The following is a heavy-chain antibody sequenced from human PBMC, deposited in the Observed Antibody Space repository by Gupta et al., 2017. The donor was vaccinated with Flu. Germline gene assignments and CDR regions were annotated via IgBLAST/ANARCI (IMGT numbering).Heavy chain of an antibody. D-gene: IGHD2-15*01. J-gene: IGHJ4*02. CDR2: IYTSGST. V-gene: IGHV4-4*07. Sequence: SWIRQPAEKGLEWIGRIYTSGSTNYNPSLKSRVTFSVDTSKNQFSLKLSSVTAADTAVYYCARGYCSGGNCYSFDYWVQGTLVTVSS. CDR3: ARGYCSGGNCYSFDY.